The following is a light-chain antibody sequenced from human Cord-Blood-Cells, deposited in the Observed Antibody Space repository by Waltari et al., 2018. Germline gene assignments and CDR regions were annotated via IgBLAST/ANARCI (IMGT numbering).Light chain of an antibody. CDR3: QSYDSSNQV. CDR2: EDN. J-gene: IGLJ3*02. Sequence: NFMLTQPHSVSESPGKTVTISCTRSSGSIASNYVQWYQQRPGSSPTTVIDEDNQRPSWVPDRFSGSIDSSSNSAYLTISGLKTEDEADYYCQSYDSSNQVFGGGTKLTVL. V-gene: IGLV6-57*01. CDR1: SGSIASNY.